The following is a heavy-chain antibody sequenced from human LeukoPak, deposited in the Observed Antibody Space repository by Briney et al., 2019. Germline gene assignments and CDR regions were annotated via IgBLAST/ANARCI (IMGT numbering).Heavy chain of an antibody. J-gene: IGHJ4*02. CDR1: GFTFSSYE. V-gene: IGHV3-48*03. CDR2: ISSSGSTI. Sequence: GGSLRLSCAASGFTFSSYEMNWVRQAPGKGLEWVSYISSSGSTIYYADSVKGRFTISRDNAKNSLYLQMNSLRAEDTAVYYCARGGDFWSGYLYYIDYWGQGTLVTVSS. CDR3: ARGGDFWSGYLYYIDY. D-gene: IGHD3-3*01.